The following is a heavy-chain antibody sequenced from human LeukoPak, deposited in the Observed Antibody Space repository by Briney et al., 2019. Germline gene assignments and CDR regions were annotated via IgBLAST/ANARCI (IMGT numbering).Heavy chain of an antibody. CDR2: THYTGNT. CDR3: AKWSSTLKAFDF. V-gene: IGHV4-59*08. J-gene: IGHJ4*02. D-gene: IGHD2-8*01. CDR1: GGSISSYY. Sequence: SETLSLTCTVSGGSISSYYWNWIRQPPGKELEWIGYTHYTGNTKSNPSLKSRVTTSVDTSKSQFSLKLSSVTAADTAVYYCAKWSSTLKAFDFWGQGILVIASS.